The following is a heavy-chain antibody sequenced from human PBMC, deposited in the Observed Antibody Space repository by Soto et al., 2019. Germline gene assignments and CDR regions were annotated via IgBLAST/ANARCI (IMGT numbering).Heavy chain of an antibody. Sequence: GGSLRLSCAASGFTFRNFAMSWLRQAPGEGLEWVSDISGSGGSTYYADSVKGRFTISRDNSKNMLYLQMNSLRAADTAMYYCANDWAPNWNDEDFHHWGQGTLVTVSS. CDR1: GFTFRNFA. CDR2: ISGSGGST. V-gene: IGHV3-23*01. CDR3: ANDWAPNWNDEDFHH. D-gene: IGHD1-20*01. J-gene: IGHJ1*01.